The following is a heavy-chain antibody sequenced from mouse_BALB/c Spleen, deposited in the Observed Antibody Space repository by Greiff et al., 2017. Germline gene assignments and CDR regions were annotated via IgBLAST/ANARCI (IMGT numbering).Heavy chain of an antibody. CDR1: GFTFSSYA. CDR3: ARRYGAYAMDY. D-gene: IGHD2-10*02. V-gene: IGHV5-9-3*01. CDR2: ISSGGSYT. Sequence: EVKLVESGGGLVKPGGSLKLSCAASGFTFSSYAMSWVRQTPEKRLEWVATISSGGSYTYYPDSVKGRFTISRDNAKNTLYLQMSSLRSEDTAMYYCARRYGAYAMDYWGQGTSVTVSS. J-gene: IGHJ4*01.